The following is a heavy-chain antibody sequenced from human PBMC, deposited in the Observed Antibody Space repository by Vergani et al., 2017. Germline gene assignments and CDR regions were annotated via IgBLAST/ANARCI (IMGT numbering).Heavy chain of an antibody. CDR1: GFTFSSYA. V-gene: IGHV3-30-3*01. Sequence: QVQLVESGGGVVQPGRSLRLSCAASGFTFSSYAMHWVRQAPGKGLEWVAVISYDGSNKKYAEYVKGRFTISRDNSQNTVYLQMNSLRTEDTAVYYCATKSCGTPGCQIGYFREWGQGTLVTVSS. D-gene: IGHD1-1*01. J-gene: IGHJ1*01. CDR3: ATKSCGTPGCQIGYFRE. CDR2: ISYDGSNK.